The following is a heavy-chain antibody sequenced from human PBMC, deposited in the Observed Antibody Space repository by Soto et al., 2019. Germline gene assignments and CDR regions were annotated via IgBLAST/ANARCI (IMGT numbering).Heavy chain of an antibody. J-gene: IGHJ6*02. CDR1: GGTFSSYA. Sequence: SVKVSCKASGGTFSSYAISWVRQAPGQGLEWMGGIIPIFGTANYAQKFQGRVTITADESTSTAYMELSSLRSEDTAVYYCAGDLSRKAAVKDSPPANRHPNYFYHGMDGWGQGTQVTVP. D-gene: IGHD4-17*01. CDR2: IIPIFGTA. V-gene: IGHV1-69*13. CDR3: AGDLSRKAAVKDSPPANRHPNYFYHGMDG.